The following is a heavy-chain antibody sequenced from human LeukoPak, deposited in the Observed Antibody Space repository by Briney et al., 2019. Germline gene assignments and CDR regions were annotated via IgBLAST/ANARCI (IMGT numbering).Heavy chain of an antibody. CDR1: GYSFTSYH. D-gene: IGHD5-12*01. J-gene: IGHJ5*02. CDR2: INPSGGST. Sequence: ASVKVSCKASGYSFTSYHMHWVRQAPGQGHEWMGIINPSGGSTRYAQKFQARVTLTRDTPASTVYMELSSLTSEDTAVYFCATASGGYDERFGFDPWGQGTLVTVSS. CDR3: ATASGGYDERFGFDP. V-gene: IGHV1-46*01.